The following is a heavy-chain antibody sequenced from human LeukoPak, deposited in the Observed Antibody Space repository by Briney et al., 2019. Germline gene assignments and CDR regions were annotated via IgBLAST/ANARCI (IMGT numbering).Heavy chain of an antibody. V-gene: IGHV3-23*01. Sequence: GGSLRLSCAASGFTFSSDAMSWVRQAPGKGLEWVSAISGSGGGTYYADSVKGRFTISRDNSKNTLYLQMNSLRAEDTAVYYCAKVGACTSTSCYPSYYYGMDVWGQGTTVTVSS. CDR1: GFTFSSDA. CDR2: ISGSGGGT. CDR3: AKVGACTSTSCYPSYYYGMDV. J-gene: IGHJ6*02. D-gene: IGHD2-2*01.